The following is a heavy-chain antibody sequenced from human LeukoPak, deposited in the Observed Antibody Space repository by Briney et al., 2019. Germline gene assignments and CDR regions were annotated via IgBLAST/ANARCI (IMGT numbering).Heavy chain of an antibody. V-gene: IGHV4-59*12. J-gene: IGHJ6*03. D-gene: IGHD2-15*01. Sequence: SETLSLTCTVSGGSISSYYWSWIRQPPGKGLEWIGYIYYSGSTNYNPSLKSRVTISVDTSKNQFSLKLSSVTAADTAAYYCARLGYCSGGSCYYYYYMDVWGKGTTVTVSS. CDR3: ARLGYCSGGSCYYYYYMDV. CDR2: IYYSGST. CDR1: GGSISSYY.